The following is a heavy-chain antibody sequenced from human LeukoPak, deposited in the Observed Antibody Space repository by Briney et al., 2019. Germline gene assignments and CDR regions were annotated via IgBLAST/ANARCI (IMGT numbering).Heavy chain of an antibody. D-gene: IGHD2-21*01. CDR1: GFTLSSYA. CDR2: ISGSGGST. J-gene: IGHJ4*02. Sequence: GGSLRLSCAASGFTLSSYAMSWVRQAPGKGLEWVSAISGSGGSTYYADSVKGRFTISRDNSKNTLYLQMNSLRAEDTAVYYCAKDLLPTEVYYFDYWGQGTLVTVSS. CDR3: AKDLLPTEVYYFDY. V-gene: IGHV3-23*01.